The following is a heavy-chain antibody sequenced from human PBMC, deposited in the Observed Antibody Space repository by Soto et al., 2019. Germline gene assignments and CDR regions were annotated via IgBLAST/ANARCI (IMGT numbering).Heavy chain of an antibody. Sequence: QITLTESGPTLVTPTQTLTLTCSFSGFSLTTDGEGVGWVRQPPGKALEWLALIYWSDSKRYSPSLKNRLTVTKDDSKNQVLLTMTNMDPVDTATYYCIHRRRDAGPNGDYWGQGTLVTVSS. CDR1: GFSLTTDGEG. CDR3: IHRRRDAGPNGDY. D-gene: IGHD3-16*01. J-gene: IGHJ4*02. V-gene: IGHV2-5*01. CDR2: IYWSDSK.